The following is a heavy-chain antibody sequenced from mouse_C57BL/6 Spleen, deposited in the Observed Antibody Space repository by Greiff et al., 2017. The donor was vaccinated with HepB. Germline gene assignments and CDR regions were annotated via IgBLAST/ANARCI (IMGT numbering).Heavy chain of an antibody. CDR2: FYPGSGSI. D-gene: IGHD2-5*01. CDR3: ARHEEEAYYSNYDDMDY. CDR1: GYTFTEYT. V-gene: IGHV1-62-2*01. Sequence: QVQLQQSGAELVKPGASVKLSCKASGYTFTEYTIHWVKQRSGQGLEWIGWFYPGSGSIKYNEKFKDKATLTADKSSSTVYMELSRLTSEDSAVYFCARHEEEAYYSNYDDMDYWGQGTSVTVSS. J-gene: IGHJ4*01.